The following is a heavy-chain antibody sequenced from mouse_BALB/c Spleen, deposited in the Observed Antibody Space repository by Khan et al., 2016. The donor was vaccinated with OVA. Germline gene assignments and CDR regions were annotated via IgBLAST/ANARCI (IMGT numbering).Heavy chain of an antibody. D-gene: IGHD2-14*01. J-gene: IGHJ4*01. Sequence: QVQLQQSGPELKKPGETVRISCKASGYTFTTAGMQWVQKMPGKGLKWIGWINTHSGVPKYAEDFKGRFAFSLETSASTVYLQITNLKNEDTATYSCARGGAACYRNDGGAMDYWGQGTSVTVSS. CDR3: ARGGAACYRNDGGAMDY. V-gene: IGHV9-4*02. CDR2: INTHSGVP. CDR1: GYTFTTAG.